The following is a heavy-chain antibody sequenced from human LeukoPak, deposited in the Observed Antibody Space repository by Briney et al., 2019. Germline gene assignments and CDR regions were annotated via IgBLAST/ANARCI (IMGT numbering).Heavy chain of an antibody. Sequence: GGSLRLSCAASGFTFSNYAMSWVRQAPGKGLEWVSAISDSGGSTHYADSVKGRFTISRDNSKNTLYLQMNSLRAEATAVYYCARDLKGCSYGYFDYWGQGTLVTVSS. D-gene: IGHD5-18*01. CDR1: GFTFSNYA. CDR2: ISDSGGST. J-gene: IGHJ4*02. V-gene: IGHV3-23*01. CDR3: ARDLKGCSYGYFDY.